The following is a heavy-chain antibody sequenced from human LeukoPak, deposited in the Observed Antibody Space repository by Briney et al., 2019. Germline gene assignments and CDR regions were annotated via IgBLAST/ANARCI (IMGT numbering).Heavy chain of an antibody. D-gene: IGHD1-26*01. CDR3: AREVGASEFDY. CDR1: GFTFSSYS. CDR2: ISSSSSTI. V-gene: IGHV3-48*04. Sequence: PGGSLRLSCAASGFTFSSYSMNWVRQAPGKGLEWVSYISSSSSTIYYADSVKGRFTISRDNAKNSLYLQMNSLRAEDTAVYYCAREVGASEFDYWGQGTLVIVSS. J-gene: IGHJ4*02.